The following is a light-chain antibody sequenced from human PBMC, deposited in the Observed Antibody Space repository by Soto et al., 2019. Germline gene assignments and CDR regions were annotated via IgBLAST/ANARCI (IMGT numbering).Light chain of an antibody. V-gene: IGKV3-11*01. CDR1: QSVSSY. CDR3: QQRFNWPRFT. Sequence: EIVLTQSPATLSLSPGERATLSRRASQSVSSYLAWYQQKPGQAPRLLIYDASNRATGIPARFSGGGSGTDFTLTISSLEPEDFAVYYCQQRFNWPRFTFGQGTKLEIK. J-gene: IGKJ2*01. CDR2: DAS.